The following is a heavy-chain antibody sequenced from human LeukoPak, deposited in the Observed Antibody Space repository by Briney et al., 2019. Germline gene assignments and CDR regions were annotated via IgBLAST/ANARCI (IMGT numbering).Heavy chain of an antibody. V-gene: IGHV3-33*01. CDR1: GFTFRTYG. CDR2: IWYDGSNK. J-gene: IGHJ3*02. D-gene: IGHD3-9*01. Sequence: PGRSLRLSCAASGFTFRTYGMHWVRQAPGKGLEWVAVIWYDGSNKYYADSVKGRFTISRDNSKNTLYLQMGSLRAEDMAVYYCARAGYSDAFDIWGQGTMVTVSS. CDR3: ARAGYSDAFDI.